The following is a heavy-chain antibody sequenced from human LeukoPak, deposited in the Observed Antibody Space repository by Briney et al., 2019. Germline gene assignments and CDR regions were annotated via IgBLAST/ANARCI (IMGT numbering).Heavy chain of an antibody. J-gene: IGHJ6*02. V-gene: IGHV1-2*02. CDR3: ARRAVYYYYGMDV. D-gene: IGHD6-25*01. CDR2: INPNSGGA. CDR1: GYTFTGYY. Sequence: GGSVKVCCKASGYTFTGYYIHWVRQGPGQGLEWMGWINPNSGGANYAQKFQGRVTMARDTSISTAYMELTRLNSDDTAVYYCARRAVYYYYGMDVWGQGSTVTVSS.